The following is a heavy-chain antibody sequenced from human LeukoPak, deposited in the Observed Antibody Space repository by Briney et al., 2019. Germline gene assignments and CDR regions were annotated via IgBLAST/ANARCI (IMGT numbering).Heavy chain of an antibody. CDR2: IYYSGST. CDR1: GGSISSYY. Sequence: PSETLSLTCTVSGGSISSYYWSWIRQPPGKGLEWIGYIYYSGSTNYNPSLKSRVTISVDTSKNQFSLELSSVTAADTAVYYCARGEGVIAVGSTLFDYWGQGTLVTVSS. CDR3: ARGEGVIAVGSTLFDY. V-gene: IGHV4-59*01. J-gene: IGHJ4*02. D-gene: IGHD6-19*01.